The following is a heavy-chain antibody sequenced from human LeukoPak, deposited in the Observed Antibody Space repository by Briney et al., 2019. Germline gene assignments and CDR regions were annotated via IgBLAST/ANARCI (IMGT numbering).Heavy chain of an antibody. D-gene: IGHD3-9*01. CDR2: ISSSGSTI. CDR3: AGARGVRYFDWSHIGNDAFDI. V-gene: IGHV3-11*01. Sequence: GGSLRLSCAASGFTFSDYYMSWIRQAPGKGLEWVSYISSSGSTIYYADSVKGRFTISRDNAKNSLYLQMNSLRAEDTAVYYCAGARGVRYFDWSHIGNDAFDIWGQGTMVTVSS. J-gene: IGHJ3*02. CDR1: GFTFSDYY.